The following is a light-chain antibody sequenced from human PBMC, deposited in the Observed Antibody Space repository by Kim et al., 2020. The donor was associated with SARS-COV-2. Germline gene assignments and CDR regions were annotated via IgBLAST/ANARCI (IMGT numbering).Light chain of an antibody. V-gene: IGKV4-1*01. J-gene: IGKJ2*01. CDR3: QQYYSTPYT. CDR1: QSVLYSSNNQNY. Sequence: RATNNCKSSQSVLYSSNNQNYLAWYQQKPGQPPKLLIYWASTREYGVPDRFSGSGSGTDFILTISSLQAEDVAVYYCQQYYSTPYTFGQGTKLGI. CDR2: WAS.